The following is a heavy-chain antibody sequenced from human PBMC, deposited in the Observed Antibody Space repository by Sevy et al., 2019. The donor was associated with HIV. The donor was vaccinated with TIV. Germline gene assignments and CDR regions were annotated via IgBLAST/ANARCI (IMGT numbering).Heavy chain of an antibody. CDR3: ARDQDYYDSSGYSYYFDY. V-gene: IGHV3-48*02. CDR2: ISSSGSTI. D-gene: IGHD3-22*01. Sequence: GGSLRLSCAASGFTFSSYSMNWVRQAPGKGLEWVSYISSSGSTIYYADSVKGRFTISRDNAKNSLYLQMNSLRDEDTAVYYCARDQDYYDSSGYSYYFDYWGQGTLVTVSS. J-gene: IGHJ4*02. CDR1: GFTFSSYS.